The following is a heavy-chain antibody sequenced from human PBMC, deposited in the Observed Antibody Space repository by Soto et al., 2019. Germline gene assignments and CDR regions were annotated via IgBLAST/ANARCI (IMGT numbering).Heavy chain of an antibody. CDR3: ARVEWGYYYGMDV. D-gene: IGHD2-8*01. V-gene: IGHV3-33*01. Sequence: GGSLRLSCAASGFTFSSYGMHWVRQAPGKGLEWVAVIWYDGSNKYYADSVKGRFTISRDNSKNTLYLQMNSLRAEDTAVYYCARVEWGYYYGMDVWGQGTTVTVSS. CDR2: IWYDGSNK. CDR1: GFTFSSYG. J-gene: IGHJ6*02.